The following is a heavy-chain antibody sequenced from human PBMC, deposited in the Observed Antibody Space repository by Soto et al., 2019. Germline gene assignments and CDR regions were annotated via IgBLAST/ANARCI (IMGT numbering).Heavy chain of an antibody. J-gene: IGHJ6*02. CDR1: GFTFSSYG. D-gene: IGHD1-7*01. CDR3: ARARDWNYRDYYGMDF. Sequence: GGSLRLSCAASGFTFSSYGMHWVRQPPGKGLEWVALIWFDGSNRYYADSVKGRFTISRDNSKDTLYLQMNSLRAEDTAMYYCARARDWNYRDYYGMDFWGQGTTVTVSS. V-gene: IGHV3-33*01. CDR2: IWFDGSNR.